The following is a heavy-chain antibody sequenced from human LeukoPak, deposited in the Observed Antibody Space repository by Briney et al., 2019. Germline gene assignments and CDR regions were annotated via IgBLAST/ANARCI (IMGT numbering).Heavy chain of an antibody. D-gene: IGHD3-22*01. CDR3: ARDHRPLNYYDTSGGFDI. CDR2: ISYDGSNK. V-gene: IGHV3-30-3*01. Sequence: PGGSLRLSCAASGFTFSSYAMHWVRQAPGKGLEWVAVISYDGSNKYYADSVKGRFTISRDNSKNTLYLQMNSLRAEDTAVYYCARDHRPLNYYDTSGGFDIWGQGTMVTVSS. J-gene: IGHJ3*02. CDR1: GFTFSSYA.